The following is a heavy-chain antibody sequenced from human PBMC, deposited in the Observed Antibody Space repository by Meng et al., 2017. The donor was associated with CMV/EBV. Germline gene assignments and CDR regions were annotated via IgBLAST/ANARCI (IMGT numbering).Heavy chain of an antibody. CDR3: ARGPYDFWSGYYTGLRAFDI. CDR1: GFTFDDYG. J-gene: IGHJ3*02. Sequence: GGSLRLSCAASGFTFDDYGMSWVRQAPGKGLEWVSGINWNGGSTGYADSVKGRFTISRDNAKNSLYLQTNSLRAEDTALYYCARGPYDFWSGYYTGLRAFDIWGQGTMVTVSS. CDR2: INWNGGST. D-gene: IGHD3-3*01. V-gene: IGHV3-20*04.